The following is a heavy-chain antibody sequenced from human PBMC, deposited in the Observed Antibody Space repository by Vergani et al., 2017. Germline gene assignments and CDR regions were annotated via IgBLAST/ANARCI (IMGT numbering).Heavy chain of an antibody. D-gene: IGHD3-3*01. CDR2: ISGSGGST. J-gene: IGHJ2*01. Sequence: EVQLLESGGGLVQPGGSLRLSCAASGFTFSSYAMSWVRQAPGKGLEWVSAISGSGGSTYYADSVKGRFTLSRDNSKNTLYLQMNSLRAEDTAVYYCAKDRVVFGVVKGDWYFDLWGRGTLVTVSS. CDR1: GFTFSSYA. V-gene: IGHV3-23*01. CDR3: AKDRVVFGVVKGDWYFDL.